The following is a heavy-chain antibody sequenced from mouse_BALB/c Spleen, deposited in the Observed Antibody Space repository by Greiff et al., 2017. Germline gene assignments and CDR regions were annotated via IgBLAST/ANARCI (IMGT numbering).Heavy chain of an antibody. Sequence: EVQLVESGPGLVKPSQSLSLTCTVTGYSITSDYAWNWIRQFPGNKLEWMGYISYSGSTSYNPSLKSRISITRDTSKNQFFLQLNSVTTEDTATYYCARWDSSGYVYAMDYWGQGTSVTVSS. D-gene: IGHD3-2*01. CDR3: ARWDSSGYVYAMDY. V-gene: IGHV3-2*02. CDR1: GYSITSDYA. J-gene: IGHJ4*01. CDR2: ISYSGST.